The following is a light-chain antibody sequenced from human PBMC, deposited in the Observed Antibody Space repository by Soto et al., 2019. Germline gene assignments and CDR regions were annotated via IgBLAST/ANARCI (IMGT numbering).Light chain of an antibody. J-gene: IGLJ2*01. CDR3: QSYDSYTVV. Sequence: NFMLTQPHSVSESPGKTVTISCTRSSDSIASNYVQWYQQRPGSAPTTVIYEHNQRPSGVPDRFSGSTDGSSNSASLTISRLQTEDEAVYYCQSYDSYTVVFGGGTKLTVL. CDR1: SDSIASNY. V-gene: IGLV6-57*04. CDR2: EHN.